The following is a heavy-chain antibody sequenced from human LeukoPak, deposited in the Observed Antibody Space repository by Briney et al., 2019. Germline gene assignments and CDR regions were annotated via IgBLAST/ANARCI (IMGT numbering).Heavy chain of an antibody. J-gene: IGHJ6*02. V-gene: IGHV3-30*18. CDR1: GFTFSSYG. Sequence: GGSLRLSCAASGFTFSSYGMHWVRQAPGQGLEWVAVISFDGKNKYFADFVRGRFIISRDNSKNTLYLQMNSLRVEDTAVYYCAKGDGYYYYGMDVWGQGTTVTVSS. CDR3: AKGDGYYYYGMDV. CDR2: ISFDGKNK.